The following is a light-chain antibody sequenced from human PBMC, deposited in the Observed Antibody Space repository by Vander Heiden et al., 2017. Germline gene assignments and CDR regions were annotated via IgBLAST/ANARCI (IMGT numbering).Light chain of an antibody. CDR1: NSTVGSYRR. CDR3: SSYGGSNTWV. V-gene: IGLV2-23*02. Sequence: QSPLTPPASVSGSPGQSITISCTGANSTVGSYRRVSWYQQHPDIAPKLVIHAVSQRPSGVSNRFSGSKSGNTASLTISGLQVEDEADYYCSSYGGSNTWVFGGGTKVTVL. J-gene: IGLJ2*01. CDR2: AVS.